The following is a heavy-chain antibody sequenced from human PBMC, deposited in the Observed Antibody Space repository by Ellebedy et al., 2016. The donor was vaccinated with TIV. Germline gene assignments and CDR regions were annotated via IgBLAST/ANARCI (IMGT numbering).Heavy chain of an antibody. Sequence: SETLSLTCAVYGGSFSGYYWSWIRQPPGKGLEWIGEINHSGSTNYNPSLKSRVTISVDTSKNQFSLKLSSVTAADTAVYYCARVQAVAGPGYYFDYWGRGTLVTVSS. CDR1: GGSFSGYY. D-gene: IGHD6-19*01. V-gene: IGHV4-34*01. CDR2: INHSGST. CDR3: ARVQAVAGPGYYFDY. J-gene: IGHJ4*01.